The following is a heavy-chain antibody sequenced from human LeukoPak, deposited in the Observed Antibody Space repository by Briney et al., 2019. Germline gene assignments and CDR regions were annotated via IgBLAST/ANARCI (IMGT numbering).Heavy chain of an antibody. CDR1: GFTFINYA. CDR2: ISGSGDGT. D-gene: IGHD6-19*01. V-gene: IGHV3-23*01. J-gene: IGHJ6*02. CDR3: AKESSTGWPYDGMDV. Sequence: GGSLRLSCAASGFTFINYAMSWVRQAPGKGLEWVSGISGSGDGTYYADSVKGRFTISRDNSKNTLYLQVNSLRADDTAVYYCAKESSTGWPYDGMDVWGQGTTVTVSS.